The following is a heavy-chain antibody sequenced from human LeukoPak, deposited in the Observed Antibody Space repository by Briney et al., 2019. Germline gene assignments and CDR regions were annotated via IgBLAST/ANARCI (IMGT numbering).Heavy chain of an antibody. CDR3: AKGFPSRTKKVATTGQPFNY. D-gene: IGHD5-12*01. J-gene: IGHJ4*02. Sequence: GGSLRLSCAASGFTFSSYAMSWVRQAPGKGLKWVSAISGSGGSTYYADSVKGRFTISRDNSKNTLYLQMNSLRAEDTAVYYCAKGFPSRTKKVATTGQPFNYWGQGTLVTVSS. CDR2: ISGSGGST. V-gene: IGHV3-23*01. CDR1: GFTFSSYA.